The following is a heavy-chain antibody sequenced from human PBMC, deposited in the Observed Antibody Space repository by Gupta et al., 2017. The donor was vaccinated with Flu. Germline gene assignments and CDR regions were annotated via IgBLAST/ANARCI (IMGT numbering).Heavy chain of an antibody. D-gene: IGHD1-1*01. J-gene: IGHJ4*02. V-gene: IGHV1-8*01. CDR3: SRNKAYTGHFDS. CDR2: MNTNSGNT. Sequence: VRQATGQGLEWMGWMNTNSGNTGYAQKFQSRVTMTRDTSTNTAYLELSSLRSEDTAVYYCSRNKAYTGHFDSWGQGTLVTVSS.